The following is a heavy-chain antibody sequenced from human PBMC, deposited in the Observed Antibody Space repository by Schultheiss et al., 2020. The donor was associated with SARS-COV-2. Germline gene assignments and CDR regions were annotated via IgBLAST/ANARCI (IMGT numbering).Heavy chain of an antibody. D-gene: IGHD6-19*01. V-gene: IGHV3-23*01. Sequence: GGSLRLSCAASGFTFSSYAMSWVRQAPGKGLEWVSAISGSGGSTYYADSVKGRFTISRDNSKNTLYLQMNSLRAEDTAVYYCARGLQSGGWSLFDYWGQGTLVTVSS. CDR1: GFTFSSYA. CDR3: ARGLQSGGWSLFDY. CDR2: ISGSGGST. J-gene: IGHJ4*02.